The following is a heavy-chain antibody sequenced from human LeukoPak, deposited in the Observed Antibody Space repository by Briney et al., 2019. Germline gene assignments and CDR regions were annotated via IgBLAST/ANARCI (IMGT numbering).Heavy chain of an antibody. D-gene: IGHD2-2*01. Sequence: GGSLRLSCAASGFTFSSYSMNWVRQAPGKGLEWVSYISSSSSTIYYADSVKGRFTISRDNSKNTLYLQMNSLRAEDTAVYYCARDFGGGYCSSTSCSPFEYMDVWGKGTTVTVSS. V-gene: IGHV3-48*01. J-gene: IGHJ6*03. CDR2: ISSSSSTI. CDR1: GFTFSSYS. CDR3: ARDFGGGYCSSTSCSPFEYMDV.